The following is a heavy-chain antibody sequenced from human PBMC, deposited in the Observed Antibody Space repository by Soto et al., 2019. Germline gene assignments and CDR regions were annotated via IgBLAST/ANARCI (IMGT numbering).Heavy chain of an antibody. J-gene: IGHJ4*02. V-gene: IGHV3-48*01. CDR1: GFTFSSYS. D-gene: IGHD3-3*01. Sequence: EVQLVESGGGLVQPGGSLRLSCAASGFTFSSYSMNWVRQAPGKGLEWVAYISSSSSTIYYADSVKGRFPISRDNPKNALYREMNSMKAEDTAVYYCAREGGYYFWSGYYTFDYWCQGTLVTASS. CDR2: ISSSSSTI. CDR3: AREGGYYFWSGYYTFDY.